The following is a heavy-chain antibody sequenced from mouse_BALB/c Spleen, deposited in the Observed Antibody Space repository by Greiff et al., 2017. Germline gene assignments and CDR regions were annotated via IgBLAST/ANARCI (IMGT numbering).Heavy chain of an antibody. CDR3: ARDSDGGFAY. CDR1: GFTFSDYY. J-gene: IGHJ3*01. Sequence: DVKLVESGGGLVKPGGSLKLSCAASGFTFSDYYMYWVRQTPEKRLEWVATISDGGSYTYYPDSVKGRFTISRDNAKNNLYLQMSSLKSEDTAMYYCARDSDGGFAYWGQGTLVTVSA. V-gene: IGHV5-4*02. CDR2: ISDGGSYT.